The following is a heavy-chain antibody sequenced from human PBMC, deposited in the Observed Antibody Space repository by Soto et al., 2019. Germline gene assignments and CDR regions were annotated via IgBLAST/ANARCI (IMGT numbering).Heavy chain of an antibody. Sequence: EVQLLESGGGLVQPGGSLRLSCAASGFTFSSYAMSWVRQAPGKGLVWVSVISGSGDSTYYADSVRGRFTISRDNSKNTLYLQMNSLRAEDTAVYYCAKDRDGAAAGPTKFYGMDVWGQGNTVTVSS. CDR3: AKDRDGAAAGPTKFYGMDV. D-gene: IGHD6-13*01. CDR1: GFTFSSYA. V-gene: IGHV3-23*01. CDR2: ISGSGDST. J-gene: IGHJ6*02.